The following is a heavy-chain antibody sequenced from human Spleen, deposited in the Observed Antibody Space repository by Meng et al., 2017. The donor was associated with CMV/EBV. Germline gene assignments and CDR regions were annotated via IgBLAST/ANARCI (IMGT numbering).Heavy chain of an antibody. CDR1: GGSISSYY. J-gene: IGHJ4*02. V-gene: IGHV4-4*07. D-gene: IGHD6-13*01. Sequence: QSRLQDAAPALVTPPGPLSVTCTVAGGSISSYYWSWIRKPAGKGLEWIGRIYTSGSTNYNPSLKSRVTMSVDTSKNQFSLKLSSVTAADTAVYYCASELPGSSWYYFDYWGQGTLVTVSS. CDR3: ASELPGSSWYYFDY. CDR2: IYTSGST.